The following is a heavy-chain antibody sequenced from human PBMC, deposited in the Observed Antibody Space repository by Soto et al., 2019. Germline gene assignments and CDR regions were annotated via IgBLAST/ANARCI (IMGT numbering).Heavy chain of an antibody. CDR2: INHSGST. Sequence: SETLSLTCAVYGGSFSGYYWSWIRQPPGKGLEWIGEINHSGSTNYNPSLKSRVTISVDTSKNQFSLKLSSVTAADTAVFYCARESLGGINGMDVWGQGTTVT. CDR3: ARESLGGINGMDV. J-gene: IGHJ6*02. D-gene: IGHD1-20*01. CDR1: GGSFSGYY. V-gene: IGHV4-34*01.